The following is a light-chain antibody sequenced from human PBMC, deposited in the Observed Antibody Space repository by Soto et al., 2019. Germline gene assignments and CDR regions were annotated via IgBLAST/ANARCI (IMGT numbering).Light chain of an antibody. CDR3: QQYKRWAPYC. CDR2: GAS. Sequence: DTVMTQSPATLSVSPGERATLSCRASQSVSSNLAWYQQKPGQAPRLLIYGASTRATGIPARFSGSGSGTACPLIVSSLQSADVAVFYCQQYKRWAPYCFGQGTKRELK. V-gene: IGKV3-15*01. CDR1: QSVSSN. J-gene: IGKJ2*03.